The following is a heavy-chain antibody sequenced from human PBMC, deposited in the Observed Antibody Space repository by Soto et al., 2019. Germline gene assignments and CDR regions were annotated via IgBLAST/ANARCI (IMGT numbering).Heavy chain of an antibody. CDR3: ARVLHHYDSSVGY. CDR2: INGDASDT. Sequence: EVQLVESGGGLFQPGGSLRLSCAASGFTFSDYWMHWVRQAPGKGLVWVSRINGDASDTAYADSVKGRFTISRDNAKNTLYLQMDSLRAEDTAVYYCARVLHHYDSSVGYWGQGTLVTVSS. D-gene: IGHD3-22*01. J-gene: IGHJ4*02. V-gene: IGHV3-74*01. CDR1: GFTFSDYW.